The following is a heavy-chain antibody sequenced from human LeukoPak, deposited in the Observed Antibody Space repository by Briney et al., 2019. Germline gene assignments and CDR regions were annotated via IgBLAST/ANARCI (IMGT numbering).Heavy chain of an antibody. CDR1: GFTFSSYS. CDR3: ARGVPAAIERSWFDP. V-gene: IGHV3-21*01. CDR2: ISSSSSYI. Sequence: GGSLRLSCAASGFTFSSYSMNWVRQAPGRGLEWVSSISSSSSYIYYAHSVKGRFTISRDNAKNSLYLQMNSLRAEDTAVYYCARGVPAAIERSWFDPWGQGTLVTVSS. J-gene: IGHJ5*02. D-gene: IGHD2-2*02.